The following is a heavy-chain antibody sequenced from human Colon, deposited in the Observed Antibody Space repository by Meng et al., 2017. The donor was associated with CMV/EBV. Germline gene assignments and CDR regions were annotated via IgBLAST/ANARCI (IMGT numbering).Heavy chain of an antibody. J-gene: IGHJ4*01. CDR3: ASRYSYVGF. D-gene: IGHD5-18*01. CDR2: ISSSSATI. V-gene: IGHV3-11*01. Sequence: LSWAAFGFTFSDNYMSWIRQAPGKGLEWISYISSSSATIYYADSVKGRFTISRDNAKQTLYLQMNSLRAEDTAVYYCASRYSYVGFWGHGTLVTVSS. CDR1: GFTFSDNY.